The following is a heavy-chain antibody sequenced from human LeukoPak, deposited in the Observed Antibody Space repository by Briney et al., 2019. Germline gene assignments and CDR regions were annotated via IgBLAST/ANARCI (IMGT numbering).Heavy chain of an antibody. V-gene: IGHV1-2*02. J-gene: IGHJ4*02. CDR1: GYTFTGYY. CDR3: ARLVVPAEEGAYFDY. Sequence: ASVKVSCKASGYTFTGYYMHWVRQAPGQGLEWMGWINPNSGGTNYAQKFQGRVTMTRDTSISTAYMELSRLRSDDTAVYYCARLVVPAEEGAYFDYWGQGTLVTVSS. CDR2: INPNSGGT. D-gene: IGHD2-2*01.